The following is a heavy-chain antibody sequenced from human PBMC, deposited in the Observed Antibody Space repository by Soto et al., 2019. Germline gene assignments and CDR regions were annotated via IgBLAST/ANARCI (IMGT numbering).Heavy chain of an antibody. CDR1: GASISSSNX. J-gene: IGHJ4*02. CDR2: VYHSGST. CDR3: ASSNNYNWFR. Sequence: PSETLSLTCTVSGASISSSNXWSWVRQPPGKGLEWIGEVYHSGSTKYNPSLKSRVTMSVDKSKNQLTLNLSSVTAADTAVYFCASSNNYNWFRWGQGTLVTVSS. V-gene: IGHV4-4*02. D-gene: IGHD4-4*01.